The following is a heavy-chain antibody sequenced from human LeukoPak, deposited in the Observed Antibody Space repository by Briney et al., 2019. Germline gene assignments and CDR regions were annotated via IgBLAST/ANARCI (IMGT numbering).Heavy chain of an antibody. CDR1: GFTFSSYS. D-gene: IGHD1-26*01. Sequence: GGSLRLSCIASGFTFSSYSMNWFRQAPGKGLEWVSGVSGSGGSTYYADSVKGRFTISRDNSKNTLSLQMSSLRAEDTAVYYCAKSATVGIKAPFDCWGQGALVTVSS. CDR3: AKSATVGIKAPFDC. CDR2: VSGSGGST. J-gene: IGHJ4*02. V-gene: IGHV3-23*01.